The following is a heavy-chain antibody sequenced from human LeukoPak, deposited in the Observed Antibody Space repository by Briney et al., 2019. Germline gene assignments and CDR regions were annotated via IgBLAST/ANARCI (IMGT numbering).Heavy chain of an antibody. CDR2: FDPEDGET. J-gene: IGHJ4*02. D-gene: IGHD3-22*01. Sequence: ASVKVSCKVSGYTLTELSMHWVRQAPGKGLEWMGGFDPEDGETIYAQKFQGRVTMTEDTSTDTAYMELSSLRSEDTAVYYCATSYYYDSSVYYPFDYWGQGTLVTVSS. V-gene: IGHV1-24*01. CDR1: GYTLTELS. CDR3: ATSYYYDSSVYYPFDY.